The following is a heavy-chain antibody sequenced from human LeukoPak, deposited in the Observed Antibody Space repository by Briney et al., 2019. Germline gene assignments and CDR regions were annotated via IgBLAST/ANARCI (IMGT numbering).Heavy chain of an antibody. CDR3: ARDRGSGPGDFAFDM. CDR1: GYTFSGYF. V-gene: IGHV1-2*02. CDR2: INPNSGDT. Sequence: GASVKVSFKASGYTFSGYFIHWVRQAPGQGLEWMGWINPNSGDTNYPQKFRGRVTMTRDTSISTAYMDLSRLRSDDTAVYYCARDRGSGPGDFAFDMWGHGTMLTVSS. D-gene: IGHD3-10*01. J-gene: IGHJ3*02.